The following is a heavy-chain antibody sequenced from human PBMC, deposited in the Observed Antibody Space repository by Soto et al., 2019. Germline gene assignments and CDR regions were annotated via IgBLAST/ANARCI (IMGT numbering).Heavy chain of an antibody. CDR1: GFTFSSYS. Sequence: EVQLVESGGGLVKPGGSLRLSCAASGFTFSSYSMNWVRQAPGKGLEWVSSISSSSSYIYYADSVKGRFTISRDNAKNSLYLQMNSLRAEDTAVYYCARASSSSYGVGWWFDPWGQGTLVTVSS. CDR3: ARASSSSYGVGWWFDP. CDR2: ISSSSSYI. D-gene: IGHD6-6*01. V-gene: IGHV3-21*01. J-gene: IGHJ5*02.